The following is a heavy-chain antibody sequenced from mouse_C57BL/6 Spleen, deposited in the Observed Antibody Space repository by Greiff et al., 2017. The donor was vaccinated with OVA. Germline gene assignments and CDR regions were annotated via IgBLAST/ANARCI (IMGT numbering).Heavy chain of an antibody. V-gene: IGHV1-64*01. D-gene: IGHD2-3*01. Sequence: VQLQQPGAELVKPGASVTLSCKASGYTFTSYWMHWVKQRPGQGLEWIGMIHPNSGSTNYNEKFKSKATLTVDKSSSTAYMQLSSLTSEDSAVYYCARGEWLLPWFAYWGQGTLVTVSA. J-gene: IGHJ3*01. CDR1: GYTFTSYW. CDR3: ARGEWLLPWFAY. CDR2: IHPNSGST.